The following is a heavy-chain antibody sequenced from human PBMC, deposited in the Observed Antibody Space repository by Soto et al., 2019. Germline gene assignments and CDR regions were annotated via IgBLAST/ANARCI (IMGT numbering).Heavy chain of an antibody. Sequence: SETLSLTCTVSGGSISSSSYYWGWIRQPPGKGLEWIGSIYYSGSTYYNPSLKSRVTISVDTSKNQFSLKLSSVTAADTAVYYCARSFRGVGATTYGYYYYGMDVWGQGTTVTVSS. D-gene: IGHD1-26*01. J-gene: IGHJ6*02. CDR2: IYYSGST. CDR1: GGSISSSSYY. V-gene: IGHV4-39*01. CDR3: ARSFRGVGATTYGYYYYGMDV.